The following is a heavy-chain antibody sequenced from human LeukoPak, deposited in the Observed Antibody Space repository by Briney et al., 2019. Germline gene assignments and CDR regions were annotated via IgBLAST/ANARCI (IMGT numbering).Heavy chain of an antibody. Sequence: PGGSLRLSCAASGFTFNSYGMHWVRQAPGKGLEWVAFIRYDGSNKYYADSVKGRFTISRDNSKNTLYLQMNSLRAEDTAVYYCAREGIAVAGTYFDYWGQGTLVTVSS. V-gene: IGHV3-30*02. CDR3: AREGIAVAGTYFDY. CDR1: GFTFNSYG. D-gene: IGHD6-19*01. J-gene: IGHJ4*02. CDR2: IRYDGSNK.